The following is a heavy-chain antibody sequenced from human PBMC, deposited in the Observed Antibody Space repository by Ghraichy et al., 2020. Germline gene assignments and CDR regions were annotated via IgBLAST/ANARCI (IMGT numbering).Heavy chain of an antibody. J-gene: IGHJ6*02. D-gene: IGHD3-3*01. CDR3: AKDFNYDFWSGYLYYGMDV. Sequence: GGFLRLSCAASGFTFSSYAMNWVRQAPGKGLEWVSAISGSGISTDYADSVKGRFTISRDNSKNTLYLQMNSLRAEDTAVYYCAKDFNYDFWSGYLYYGMDVWGQGTTVTVSS. CDR2: ISGSGIST. V-gene: IGHV3-23*01. CDR1: GFTFSSYA.